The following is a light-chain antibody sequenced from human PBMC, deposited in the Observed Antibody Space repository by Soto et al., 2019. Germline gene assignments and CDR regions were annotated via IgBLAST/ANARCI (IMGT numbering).Light chain of an antibody. CDR2: EAS. CDR3: QQYNIYSPWT. Sequence: DIQMTQSPSTLSASVGDRVTITCRASQSISSWMAWYQQKPGKAPKLLIYEASSLDSGVPSRFSGSGAGTAFSRPTSSRLPADFVTYYCQQYNIYSPWTFGQGTKVEIK. CDR1: QSISSW. J-gene: IGKJ1*01. V-gene: IGKV1-5*01.